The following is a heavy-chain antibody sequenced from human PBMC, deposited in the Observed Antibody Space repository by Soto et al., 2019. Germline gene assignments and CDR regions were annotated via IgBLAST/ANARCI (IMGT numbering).Heavy chain of an antibody. Sequence: GGSLRLSCAASGFTFSSYGMHWVRQAPGKGLEWVAVISYDGSNKYYADSVKGRFTISRGNSKNTLYLQMNSLRAEDTAVYYCAKDFSGWDSYFDYWGRGTLVTVSS. CDR3: AKDFSGWDSYFDY. V-gene: IGHV3-30*18. CDR1: GFTFSSYG. D-gene: IGHD6-19*01. CDR2: ISYDGSNK. J-gene: IGHJ4*02.